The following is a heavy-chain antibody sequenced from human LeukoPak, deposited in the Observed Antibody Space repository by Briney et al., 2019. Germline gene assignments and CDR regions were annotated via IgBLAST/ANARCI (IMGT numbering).Heavy chain of an antibody. V-gene: IGHV3-48*03. D-gene: IGHD3-16*02. Sequence: GGSLRLSCAASGFTFSSYEMNWVRQAPGKGLEWVSYISSSGSTIYYADSVKGRFTISRDNAKNSLYLQMNSLRAEDTAVYYCARDSLPYDYVWGSYRFFDPRGQGTLVTVSS. CDR2: ISSSGSTI. CDR3: ARDSLPYDYVWGSYRFFDP. J-gene: IGHJ5*02. CDR1: GFTFSSYE.